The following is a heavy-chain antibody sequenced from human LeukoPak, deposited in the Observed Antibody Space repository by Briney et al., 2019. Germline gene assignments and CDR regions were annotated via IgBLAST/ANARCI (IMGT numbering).Heavy chain of an antibody. Sequence: GGSLRLSCAASGFIFSSYGMHWVRQAPGKGLVWVSRINSDGSSTSYADSVKGRFTISRDNAKNTLYLQVNSLRAEDTAVYYCARGGFTGTSCPYFDSWGQGTLVTTSS. CDR1: GFIFSSYG. J-gene: IGHJ4*02. V-gene: IGHV3-74*01. D-gene: IGHD2-2*01. CDR3: ARGGFTGTSCPYFDS. CDR2: INSDGSST.